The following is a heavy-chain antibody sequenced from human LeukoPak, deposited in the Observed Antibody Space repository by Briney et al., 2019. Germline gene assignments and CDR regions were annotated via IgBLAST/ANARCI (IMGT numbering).Heavy chain of an antibody. V-gene: IGHV4-4*09. CDR2: IYTSGST. Sequence: SETLSLTCTVSGGSISSYYWSWIRQPPGKGLEWIGYIYTSGSTNYNPSLKSRVTISVDTSKNQFSLKLSSVTAADTAVYYCARRERWLLAFDIWGQGTMVTGSS. CDR3: ARRERWLLAFDI. CDR1: GGSISSYY. J-gene: IGHJ3*02. D-gene: IGHD5-24*01.